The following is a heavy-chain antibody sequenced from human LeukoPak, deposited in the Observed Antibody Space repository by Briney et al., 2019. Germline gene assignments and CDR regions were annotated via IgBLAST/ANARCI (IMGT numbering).Heavy chain of an antibody. V-gene: IGHV1-2*02. CDR3: ARDGSLGY. Sequence: GASVKVSCTASGYTFTDYYIHWVGQAPGQGLEWMGWINSNSGATNYAQKFQGRVTMTRDTSISTAYMELTRLGSDDTAVYYCARDGSLGYWGQGTLVTVSS. CDR1: GYTFTDYY. J-gene: IGHJ4*02. CDR2: INSNSGAT. D-gene: IGHD5-12*01.